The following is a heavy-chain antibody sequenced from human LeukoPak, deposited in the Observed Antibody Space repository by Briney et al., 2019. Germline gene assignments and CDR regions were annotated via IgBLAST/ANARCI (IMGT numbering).Heavy chain of an antibody. CDR1: GDSISNYY. Sequence: SETLSLTCTVSGDSISNYYWSWIRQPAGKGLEWIGRIYTSGSTDYNPSLKSRVTMSVDTSKNQFSLKVNSVTAADTAVYCCARGPPPDFDYWGLGTLVTVSS. CDR3: ARGPPPDFDY. J-gene: IGHJ4*02. CDR2: IYTSGST. V-gene: IGHV4-4*07.